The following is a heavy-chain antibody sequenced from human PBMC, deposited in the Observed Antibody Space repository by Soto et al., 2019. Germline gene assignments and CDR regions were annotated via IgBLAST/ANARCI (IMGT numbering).Heavy chain of an antibody. CDR3: ATGIVTTEDAFDI. Sequence: GGSLRLSCAASGLTFTRYAMHWVRQSPGKGLEWVSLISYDGSKKYYADSVKGRFTISRDNSKNTLFLQMSSLRTEDTAVYYCATGIVTTEDAFDIWGQGTMVTVSS. CDR1: GLTFTRYA. D-gene: IGHD5-12*01. V-gene: IGHV3-30-3*01. J-gene: IGHJ3*02. CDR2: ISYDGSKK.